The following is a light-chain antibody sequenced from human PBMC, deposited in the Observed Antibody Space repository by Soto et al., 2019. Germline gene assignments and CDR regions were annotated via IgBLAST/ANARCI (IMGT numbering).Light chain of an antibody. CDR3: SSYSTTSTLV. CDR2: EVN. Sequence: QSALTQPASVSGSPGQSVTISCTGASSDVGGYDYVSWYQQHPGKAPKLILYEVNNRPSGVSNHFSGSKSGNTASLIISGRQAEDEADYYCSSYSTTSTLVFGSGTKVTVL. V-gene: IGLV2-14*01. CDR1: SSDVGGYDY. J-gene: IGLJ1*01.